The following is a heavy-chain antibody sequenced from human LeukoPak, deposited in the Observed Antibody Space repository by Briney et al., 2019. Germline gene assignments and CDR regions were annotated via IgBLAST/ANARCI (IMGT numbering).Heavy chain of an antibody. CDR1: RFTFTSYG. Sequence: GGSLRLSCAASRFTFTSYGMHWVRQAPGKGLEWVAFIRYDGSNKYYADSVKGRFTISRDNSKNTLYLQMNSLRAEDTAVYSCAKDYGSGSGDYMDVWGKGTTVTVSS. J-gene: IGHJ6*03. CDR2: IRYDGSNK. V-gene: IGHV3-30*02. D-gene: IGHD3-10*01. CDR3: AKDYGSGSGDYMDV.